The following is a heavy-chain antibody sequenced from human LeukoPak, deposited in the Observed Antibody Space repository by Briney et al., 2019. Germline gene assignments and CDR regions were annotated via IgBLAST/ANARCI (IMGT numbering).Heavy chain of an antibody. CDR1: GVTFSSYW. CDR3: ARGGPDYFAWLLLGDNWFDP. CDR2: IKEDGSEK. Sequence: GGSLRLSCATSGVTFSSYWRNWVRQAPGKGLEWMANIKEDGSEKYYVGSVKGRFTISRDNAKNSLYLQMNSRRAEDTAVYYCARGGPDYFAWLLLGDNWFDPWGQGTLVTVSS. J-gene: IGHJ5*02. V-gene: IGHV3-7*01. D-gene: IGHD3-9*01.